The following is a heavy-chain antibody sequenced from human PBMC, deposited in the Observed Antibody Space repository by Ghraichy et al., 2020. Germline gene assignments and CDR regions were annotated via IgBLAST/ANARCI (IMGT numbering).Heavy chain of an antibody. Sequence: LSLTCTVSGGSISSSSYYWGWIRQPPGKGLEWIGSIYYSGSTYYNPSLKSRVTISVDTSKNQFSLKLSSVTAADTAVYYCARRTSYYRFHPFDYWGQGTLVTVSS. V-gene: IGHV4-39*01. CDR3: ARRTSYYRFHPFDY. D-gene: IGHD1-26*01. CDR2: IYYSGST. J-gene: IGHJ4*02. CDR1: GGSISSSSYY.